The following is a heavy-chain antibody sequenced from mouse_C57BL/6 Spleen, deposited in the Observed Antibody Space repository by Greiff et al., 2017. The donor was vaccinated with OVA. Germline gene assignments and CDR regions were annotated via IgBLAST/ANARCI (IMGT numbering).Heavy chain of an antibody. V-gene: IGHV1-7*01. CDR1: GYTFTSYW. CDR3: ARGHSSGYPYFDY. CDR2: INPSSGYT. Sequence: VQGVESGAELAKPGASVKLSCKASGYTFTSYWMHWVKQRPGQGLEWIGYINPSSGYTKYNQKFKDKATLTADKSSSTAYMQLSSLTYEDSAVYYCARGHSSGYPYFDYWGQGTTLTVSS. J-gene: IGHJ2*01. D-gene: IGHD3-1*01.